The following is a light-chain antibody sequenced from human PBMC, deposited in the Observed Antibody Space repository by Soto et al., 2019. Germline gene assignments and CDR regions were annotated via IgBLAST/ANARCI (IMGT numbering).Light chain of an antibody. CDR2: EVT. CDR3: SSYAGSNNLL. Sequence: QSALTQPPSASGSPGQSVTISCTGTSSDVGGYNYVSWYQQYPGKAPKLMIYEVTNRPSGVPDRFSGSKSGNTASLTVSGLQAEDEAEYYCSSYAGSNNLLFGGGTKLTVL. J-gene: IGLJ2*01. V-gene: IGLV2-8*01. CDR1: SSDVGGYNY.